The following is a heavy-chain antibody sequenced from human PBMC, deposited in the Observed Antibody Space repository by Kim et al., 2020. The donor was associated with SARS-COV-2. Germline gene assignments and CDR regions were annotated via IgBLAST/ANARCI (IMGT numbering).Heavy chain of an antibody. Sequence: GGSLRLSCAASGFSFSNYAMTWVRQAPGKGLQWVSGIGATGDTTDYAESVKGRFTISRDSSKNTLYLQMNSLTGDDTAVYYCARFPRGYSHGASYSLDVWGQGTTVTVSS. CDR2: IGATGDTT. J-gene: IGHJ6*02. V-gene: IGHV3-23*01. CDR3: ARFPRGYSHGASYSLDV. D-gene: IGHD5-18*01. CDR1: GFSFSNYA.